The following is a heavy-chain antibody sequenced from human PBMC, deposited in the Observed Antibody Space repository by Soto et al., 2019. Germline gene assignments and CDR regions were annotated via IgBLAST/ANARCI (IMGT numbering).Heavy chain of an antibody. CDR2: INAGNGNT. D-gene: IGHD2-2*01. V-gene: IGHV1-3*01. Sequence: ASVKVSCKASGYTFTSYAMHWVRQAPGQRLEWMGWINAGNGNTKYSQKFQGRVTITRDTSAGTAYMELSSLRSEDTAVYYCARDLGVPAASYGGMDVWGQGTTVTVSS. CDR3: ARDLGVPAASYGGMDV. J-gene: IGHJ6*02. CDR1: GYTFTSYA.